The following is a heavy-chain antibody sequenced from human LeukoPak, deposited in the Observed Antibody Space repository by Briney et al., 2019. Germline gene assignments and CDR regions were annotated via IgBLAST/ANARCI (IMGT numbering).Heavy chain of an antibody. CDR1: GYTFTTYY. CDR3: AREPVDYYDNSGPPDY. V-gene: IGHV1-46*01. Sequence: ASVKVSCKASGYTFTTYYMHWVRQAPGQGLEWMGVINPTGGSTSYAQRFQGGVTLTRDMSTSTVYMELSSLRSEDTAVYYCAREPVDYYDNSGPPDYWGQGTLVTVSS. CDR2: INPTGGST. J-gene: IGHJ4*02. D-gene: IGHD3-22*01.